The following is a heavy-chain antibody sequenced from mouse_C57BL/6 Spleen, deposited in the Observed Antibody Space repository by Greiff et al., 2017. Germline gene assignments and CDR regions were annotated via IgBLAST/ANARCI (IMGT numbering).Heavy chain of an antibody. D-gene: IGHD1-1*01. V-gene: IGHV3-1*01. CDR3: ARGTTVVTGDAMDY. J-gene: IGHJ4*01. CDR1: GYSITSGYD. CDR2: ISYRGST. Sequence: DVKLQESGPGMVKPSQSLSLTCTVTGYSITSGYDWHWIRHFPGNKLEWMGYISYRGSTNYNPSLKSRISITHDTSKNHFFLKLNSVTTEDTATYYCARGTTVVTGDAMDYWGQGTSVTVSS.